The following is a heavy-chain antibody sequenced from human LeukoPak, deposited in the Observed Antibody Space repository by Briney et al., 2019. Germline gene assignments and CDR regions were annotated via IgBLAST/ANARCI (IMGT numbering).Heavy chain of an antibody. CDR2: IKSDGGT. D-gene: IGHD3-22*01. CDR3: ARAPSEIGGYYPEYFRH. Sequence: GGSLRLSRAASGFTFSTYWMHWVRQAPGKGLVYVSRIKSDGGTNYADSVQGRFTISRDNAKKTVSLQMNSLRPEDTGVYYCARAPSEIGGYYPEYFRHWGQGALVTVSS. V-gene: IGHV3-74*01. CDR1: GFTFSTYW. J-gene: IGHJ1*01.